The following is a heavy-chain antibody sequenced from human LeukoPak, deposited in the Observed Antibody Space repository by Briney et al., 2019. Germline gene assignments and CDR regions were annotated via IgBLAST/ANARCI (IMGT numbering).Heavy chain of an antibody. D-gene: IGHD2-15*01. CDR3: ARDQGYCSGGSCYSDDAFDI. V-gene: IGHV4-59*01. CDR1: GGSISSYY. CDR2: IYYSGST. J-gene: IGHJ3*02. Sequence: PSETLSLTCTVSGGSISSYYRSWIRRPPGKGLEWIGYIYYSGSTNYNPSLKSRVTISVDTSKNQFSLKLSSVTAADTAVYYCARDQGYCSGGSCYSDDAFDIWGQGTMVTLPS.